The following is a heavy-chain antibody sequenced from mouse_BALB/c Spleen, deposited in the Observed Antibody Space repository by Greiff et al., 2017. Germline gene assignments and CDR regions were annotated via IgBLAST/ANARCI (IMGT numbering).Heavy chain of an antibody. CDR1: GFSLTSYG. V-gene: IGHV2-6-7*01. J-gene: IGHJ2*01. Sequence: QVQLKESGPGLVAPSQSLSITCTVSGFSLTSYGVHWVRQPPGKGLEWLGMIWGDGSTDYNSALKSRLSISKDNSKSQVFLKMNSLQTDDTARYYCARGGLRGYFDYWGQGTTLTVSS. CDR3: ARGGLRGYFDY. D-gene: IGHD2-4*01. CDR2: IWGDGST.